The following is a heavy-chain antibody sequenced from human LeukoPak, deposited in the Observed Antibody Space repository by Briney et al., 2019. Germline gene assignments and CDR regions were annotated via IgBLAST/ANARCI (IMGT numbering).Heavy chain of an antibody. V-gene: IGHV3-23*01. CDR3: ARDPNGDYIGAFDF. J-gene: IGHJ3*01. Sequence: GGSLRLSYTASGFTFRTYAMIWVRQAPGKGLEWVSAIRAGGDTTVYADAVRGRFTISRDNSNNALYLQMNELRADDTAVYYCARDPNGDYIGAFDFWGQGTMVTVSS. CDR1: GFTFRTYA. CDR2: IRAGGDTT. D-gene: IGHD4-17*01.